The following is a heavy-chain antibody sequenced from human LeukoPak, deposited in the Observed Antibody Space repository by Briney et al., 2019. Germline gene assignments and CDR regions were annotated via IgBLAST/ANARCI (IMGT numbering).Heavy chain of an antibody. CDR3: ARDREKQQLPQFFYYYYMDV. J-gene: IGHJ6*03. CDR2: ISTSSIYI. D-gene: IGHD6-13*01. V-gene: IGHV3-21*06. Sequence: GGSLRLSCAASGFTFSSYSMNWVRQAPGKGLEWVSAISTSSIYIYYADSVKGRFTISRDNARNSLYLQMNSLRAEDTAVYYCARDREKQQLPQFFYYYYMDVWGKGTTVTVSS. CDR1: GFTFSSYS.